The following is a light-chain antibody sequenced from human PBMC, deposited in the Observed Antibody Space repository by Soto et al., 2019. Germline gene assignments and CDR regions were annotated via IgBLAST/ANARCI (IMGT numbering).Light chain of an antibody. CDR1: QSVSNW. Sequence: DIQMTQSPSTLSASVGDRVTITCRASQSVSNWLAWYQQKPGKAPKLMIYDASSLQTGVPSRFSGSESGTEFTLTITSLQPDDFATYYYQQYNSYPYTFGQGTKVEIK. V-gene: IGKV1-5*01. J-gene: IGKJ2*01. CDR3: QQYNSYPYT. CDR2: DAS.